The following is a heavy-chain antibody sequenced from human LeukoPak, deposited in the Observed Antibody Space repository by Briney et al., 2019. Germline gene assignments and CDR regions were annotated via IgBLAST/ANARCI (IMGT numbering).Heavy chain of an antibody. Sequence: PGRSLRLSCAASGFTFDNYAMNWVRQVPGKGLEWISLISWNSGTIGYADSVKGRFTISRDNAKNSLHLQMNSLRAEDTALYYCAKGSGDAFDIWGQGTMVTVSS. J-gene: IGHJ3*02. CDR1: GFTFDNYA. CDR3: AKGSGDAFDI. V-gene: IGHV3-9*01. CDR2: ISWNSGTI.